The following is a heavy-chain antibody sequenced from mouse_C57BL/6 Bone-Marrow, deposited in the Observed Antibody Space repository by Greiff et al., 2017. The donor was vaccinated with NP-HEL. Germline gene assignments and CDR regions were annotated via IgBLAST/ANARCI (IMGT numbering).Heavy chain of an antibody. V-gene: IGHV1-26*01. CDR2: INPNNGGT. D-gene: IGHD2-4*01. CDR1: GYTFTDYY. CDR3: ARRGLRYAMDY. J-gene: IGHJ4*01. Sequence: VQLKQSGPELVKPGASVKISCKASGYTFTDYYMNWVKQSHGKSLEWIGDINPNNGGTSYNQKFKGKATLTVDKSSSTAYMELRSLTSEDSAVYYCARRGLRYAMDYWGQGTSVTVSS.